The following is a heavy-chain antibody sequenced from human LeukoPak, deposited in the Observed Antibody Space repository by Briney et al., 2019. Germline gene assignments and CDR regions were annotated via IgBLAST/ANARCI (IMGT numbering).Heavy chain of an antibody. CDR1: VGSFSGYY. J-gene: IGHJ6*03. Sequence: SETLSLTCAVYVGSFSGYYWSWIRQHPGKGLEWTGYIYYSGSTYYNPSLKSRVTISVDTSKNQFSLKLSSVTAADTAVYYCARVVSYSKGHYYYYMDVWGKGTTVTVSS. CDR3: ARVVSYSKGHYYYYMDV. CDR2: IYYSGST. D-gene: IGHD4-11*01. V-gene: IGHV4-31*11.